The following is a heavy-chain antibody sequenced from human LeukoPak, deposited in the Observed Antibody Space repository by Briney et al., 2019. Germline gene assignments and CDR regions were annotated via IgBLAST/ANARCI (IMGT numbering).Heavy chain of an antibody. CDR1: GGSVSSYY. V-gene: IGHV4-59*02. J-gene: IGHJ5*02. Sequence: SETLSLTCTVSGGSVSSYYWSWIRQPPGKGLEWIGYIYYSGSTNYNPSLKSRVTISVDTSKNQFSLKLSSVTAADTAVYYCARGGITMVRGVIRFDPWGQGTLVTVSS. CDR2: IYYSGST. D-gene: IGHD3-10*01. CDR3: ARGGITMVRGVIRFDP.